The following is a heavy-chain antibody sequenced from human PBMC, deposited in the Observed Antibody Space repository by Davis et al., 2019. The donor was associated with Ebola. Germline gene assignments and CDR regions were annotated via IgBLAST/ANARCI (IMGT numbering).Heavy chain of an antibody. Sequence: GESLKISCAASGFTFSTYSMSWVRQAPGKALEWVSSISSDSDYIYYADSAKGRFTISRDNAKNSLFLQMNSLRAEDTAVYYCASVFSRVKEGNYYYYYGMDVWGQGTTVTVSS. J-gene: IGHJ6*02. D-gene: IGHD3-9*01. CDR1: GFTFSTYS. CDR2: ISSDSDYI. CDR3: ASVFSRVKEGNYYYYYGMDV. V-gene: IGHV3-21*01.